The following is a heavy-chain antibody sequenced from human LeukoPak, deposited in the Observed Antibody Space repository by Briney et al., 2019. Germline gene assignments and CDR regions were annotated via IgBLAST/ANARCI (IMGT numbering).Heavy chain of an antibody. Sequence: PGGSLRLSCAASGFTFSDYYMSWIRQAPGKGLEWLSYINTSGTTIFYADSVKGRFTISRDNAKNSLYLQMNSLRAEDTALYYCARDSRGAFDIWGQGTMVTVSS. CDR3: ARDSRGAFDI. V-gene: IGHV3-11*01. CDR1: GFTFSDYY. CDR2: INTSGTTI. D-gene: IGHD5-12*01. J-gene: IGHJ3*02.